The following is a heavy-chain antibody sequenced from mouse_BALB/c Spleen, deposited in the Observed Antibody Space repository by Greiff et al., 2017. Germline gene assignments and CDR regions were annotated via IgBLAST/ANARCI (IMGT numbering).Heavy chain of an antibody. Sequence: VMLVESGPGLVAPSQSLSITCTVSGFSLSRYSVHWVRQPPGKGLEWLGMIWGGGSTDYNSALKSRLSISKDNSKSQVFLKMNSLQTDDTAMYYCASKYYGSSAYWYFDGWGAGTTVTVSA. CDR2: IWGGGST. V-gene: IGHV2-6-4*01. CDR3: ASKYYGSSAYWYFDG. CDR1: GFSLSRYS. D-gene: IGHD1-1*01. J-gene: IGHJ1*01.